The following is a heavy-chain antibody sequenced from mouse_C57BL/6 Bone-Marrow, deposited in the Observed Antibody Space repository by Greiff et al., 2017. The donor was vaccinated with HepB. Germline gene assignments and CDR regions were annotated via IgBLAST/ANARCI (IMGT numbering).Heavy chain of an antibody. CDR3: ARSPTKVAGIDY. D-gene: IGHD1-1*01. V-gene: IGHV1-61*01. CDR2: IYPSDSET. CDR1: GYTFTSYW. J-gene: IGHJ2*01. Sequence: QVQLQQPGAELVRPGSSVKLSCKASGYTFTSYWMDWVKQRPGQGLEWIGNIYPSDSETHYNQKFKDKATLTVDKSSSTAYMQLSSLTSEDSAVYYCARSPTKVAGIDYWGQGTTLTVSS.